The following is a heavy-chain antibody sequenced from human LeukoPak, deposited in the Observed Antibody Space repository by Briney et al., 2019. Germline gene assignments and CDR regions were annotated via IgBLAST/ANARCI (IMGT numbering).Heavy chain of an antibody. J-gene: IGHJ5*02. Sequence: GGSLRLSCATSGLTFSDYAMHWVRQAPGEGLEWVAVISHDGSIKFSADSVKGRFTISRDNSKNTLYLQMNSLRDEDTALYYCARDSITTGGTVYNWFDPWGQGTLVTVSS. CDR3: ARDSITTGGTVYNWFDP. D-gene: IGHD1-14*01. CDR1: GLTFSDYA. CDR2: ISHDGSIK. V-gene: IGHV3-30-3*01.